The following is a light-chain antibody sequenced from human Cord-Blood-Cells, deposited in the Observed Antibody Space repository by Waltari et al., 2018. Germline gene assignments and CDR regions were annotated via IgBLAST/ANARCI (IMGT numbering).Light chain of an antibody. CDR3: MQALQTPWT. CDR2: LGS. Sequence: DLVMPQSPLSLPVTPGEPDSISCRSSQSLLHSNGYNYSDWYLQKPGQSPQLLIYLGSNRASGVPDRFSGSGSGTDFTLKISRVEAEDVGVYYCMQALQTPWTFGQGTKVEIK. J-gene: IGKJ1*01. CDR1: QSLLHSNGYNY. V-gene: IGKV2-28*01.